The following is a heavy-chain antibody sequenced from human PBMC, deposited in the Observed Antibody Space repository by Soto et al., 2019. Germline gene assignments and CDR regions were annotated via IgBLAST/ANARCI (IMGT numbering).Heavy chain of an antibody. D-gene: IGHD1-20*01. V-gene: IGHV3-23*01. CDR2: INGGGNIA. J-gene: IGHJ4*02. CDR3: AKKLTVSELPGPLAY. Sequence: GGSLRLSCAASGFTFSSYSMTWVRQAPGKGLEWVTDINGGGNIANSADSVKGRFVISRDNSKNTLYLQMYGLGAEDTAVYYCAKKLTVSELPGPLAYRGQGTLVTVSS. CDR1: GFTFSSYS.